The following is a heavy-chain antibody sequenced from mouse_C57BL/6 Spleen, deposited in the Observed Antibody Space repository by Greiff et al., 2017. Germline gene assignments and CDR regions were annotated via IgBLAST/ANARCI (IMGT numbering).Heavy chain of an antibody. CDR3: TRGYDYDGYFDY. CDR1: GYTFTDYE. Sequence: VQLQPSGAELVRPGASVTLSCKASGYTFTDYEMHWVKQTPVHGLEWIGAIDPETGGTAYNQKFKGKAILTADKSSSTAYMELRSLTSEDSAVYYCTRGYDYDGYFDYWGQGTTLTVSS. V-gene: IGHV1-15*01. J-gene: IGHJ2*01. D-gene: IGHD2-4*01. CDR2: IDPETGGT.